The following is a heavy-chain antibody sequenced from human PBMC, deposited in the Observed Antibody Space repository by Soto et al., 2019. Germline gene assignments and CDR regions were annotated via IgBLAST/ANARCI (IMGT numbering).Heavy chain of an antibody. CDR2: ISCSGGST. D-gene: IGHD4-17*01. CDR3: AKDRETTTLFYY. Sequence: EVQLLESGGGLVQPGGSLRLSCAASGFTFSSYAMSWFRQAPGKGLEWVSAISCSGGSTYHADSVKGRFTISRDNSKNTLYLPMNSLRAEDTGVYYCAKDRETTTLFYYWCQGTLVTVSS. CDR1: GFTFSSYA. J-gene: IGHJ4*02. V-gene: IGHV3-23*01.